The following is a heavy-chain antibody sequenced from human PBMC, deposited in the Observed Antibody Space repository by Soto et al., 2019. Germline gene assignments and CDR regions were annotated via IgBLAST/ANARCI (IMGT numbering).Heavy chain of an antibody. J-gene: IGHJ3*01. CDR3: AKEISYYYDTRGYFPAFDV. Sequence: QVQLVESGGGVVQPGRSLRLSCAASGFTFTTYGMAWVRQAPGKGLEWEALISYDGDKRFQADSVKGRFTISRDNSKNTLYLQMNSLRPEDTAVYYCAKEISYYYDTRGYFPAFDVWGQGTMVTVSS. CDR2: ISYDGDKR. D-gene: IGHD3-22*01. CDR1: GFTFTTYG. V-gene: IGHV3-30*18.